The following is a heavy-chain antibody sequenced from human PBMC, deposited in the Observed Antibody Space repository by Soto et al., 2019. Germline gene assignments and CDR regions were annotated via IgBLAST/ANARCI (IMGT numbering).Heavy chain of an antibody. V-gene: IGHV3-30*04. CDR3: ARDGVYASGDYYYYYMDG. D-gene: IGHD6-13*01. CDR2: VSSDGSNR. Sequence: PGGSLRLSCTASGFTLSNFAIHWVRQAPGKGLEWVSVVSSDGSNRYYSGSVRGRFTISRDNSKSTLYLQMNSLRAEDTAVYYCARDGVYASGDYYYYYMDGWGKGTKVTVSS. CDR1: GFTLSNFA. J-gene: IGHJ6*03.